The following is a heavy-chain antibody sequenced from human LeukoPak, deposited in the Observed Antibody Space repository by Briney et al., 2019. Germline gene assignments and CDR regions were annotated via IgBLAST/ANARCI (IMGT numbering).Heavy chain of an antibody. CDR3: ARSPGVARGVLDY. J-gene: IGHJ4*02. V-gene: IGHV4-39*01. CDR2: IYYSGST. Sequence: SETLSLTCTVSGGSISSSSYYWGWIRQPPGKGLEWIGSIYYSGSTYYNPSLKSRVTISVDTSKNQFSLKLSPVTAADTAVYYCARSPGVARGVLDYWGQGTLVTVSS. CDR1: GGSISSSSYY. D-gene: IGHD3-10*01.